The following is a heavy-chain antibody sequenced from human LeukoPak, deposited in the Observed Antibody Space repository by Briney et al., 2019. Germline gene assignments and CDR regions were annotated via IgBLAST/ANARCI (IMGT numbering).Heavy chain of an antibody. Sequence: PSETLSLTCTVSGGSISSSSYYWSWIRQPPGKGLEWIGYIYYSGSTNYNPSLKSRVTISVDTSKNQFSLKLSSVTAADTAVYYCARSDSSSGRDWFDPWGQGTLVTVSS. V-gene: IGHV4-61*05. D-gene: IGHD6-6*01. CDR2: IYYSGST. J-gene: IGHJ5*02. CDR3: ARSDSSSGRDWFDP. CDR1: GGSISSSSYY.